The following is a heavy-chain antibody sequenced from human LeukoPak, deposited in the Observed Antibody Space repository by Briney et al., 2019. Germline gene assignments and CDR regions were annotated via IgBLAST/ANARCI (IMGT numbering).Heavy chain of an antibody. Sequence: SQTLSLTCTVSGGSISSGGYYWSWIRQPPGKGLEWIGYIYHSGSTYYNPSLKSRVTISVDRSKNQFSLKLSPVTAADTAVYYCARSPLYCSSTSCYDYWGQGTLVTVSS. V-gene: IGHV4-30-2*02. CDR2: IYHSGST. CDR1: GGSISSGGYY. J-gene: IGHJ4*02. D-gene: IGHD2-2*01. CDR3: ARSPLYCSSTSCYDY.